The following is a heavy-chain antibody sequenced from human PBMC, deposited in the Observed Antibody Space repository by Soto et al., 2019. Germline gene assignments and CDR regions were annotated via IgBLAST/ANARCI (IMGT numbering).Heavy chain of an antibody. CDR2: IDWDDDK. J-gene: IGHJ5*02. CDR1: GFSLSTSGMC. Sequence: SGPTLVNPTQTLTLTCTFSGFSLSTSGMCVSWIRQPPGKALEWLALIDWDDDKYYSTSLKTRPTISKDTSKNQVVLTMTNMDPVDTATYYCARNRKYCSGGSCYGWFDPWGQGTLVTVSS. V-gene: IGHV2-70*01. CDR3: ARNRKYCSGGSCYGWFDP. D-gene: IGHD2-15*01.